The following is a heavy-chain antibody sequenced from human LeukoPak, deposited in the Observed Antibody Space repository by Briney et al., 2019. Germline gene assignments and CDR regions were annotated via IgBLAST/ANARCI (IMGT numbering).Heavy chain of an antibody. J-gene: IGHJ6*04. CDR2: IYYSGST. V-gene: IGHV4-39*01. Sequence: SETLSLTCTVSGGSISSSSYYWGWIRQPPGKGLEWIGSIYYSGSTYYNPSLKSQVTISVDTSKNQFSLKLSSVTAADTAVYYCAGDLWSQQQLVMDVWGKGTTVTVSS. D-gene: IGHD6-13*01. CDR1: GGSISSSSYY. CDR3: AGDLWSQQQLVMDV.